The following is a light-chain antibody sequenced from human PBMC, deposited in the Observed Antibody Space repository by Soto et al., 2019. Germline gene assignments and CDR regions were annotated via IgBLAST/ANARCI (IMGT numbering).Light chain of an antibody. CDR1: QDISSW. V-gene: IGKV1-12*01. J-gene: IGKJ5*01. CDR3: QQASSFPPN. CDR2: AAS. Sequence: DIQMTQSPSSVSASVGDRVTITCRASQDISSWLAWYQQKPGKAPKIMIYAASSLQGGVPSRFSGSGSGTEFTLTISSLQPEDFATYYCQQASSFPPNFGQGTRLEIK.